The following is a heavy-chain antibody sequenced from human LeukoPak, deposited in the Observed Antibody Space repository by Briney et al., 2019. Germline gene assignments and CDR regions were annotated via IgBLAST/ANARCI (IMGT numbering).Heavy chain of an antibody. CDR3: AREHQEGFDY. J-gene: IGHJ4*02. CDR1: GFTFSSYS. V-gene: IGHV3-48*01. Sequence: GGSLRLSCAASGFTFSSYSMNWVRQAPGKGLEWISYISGSSRAIYYADSVKGRFTISRDNAKNSLYLQMNNLRAADTAVYYCAREHQEGFDYWGQGTLVTISS. CDR2: ISGSSRAI.